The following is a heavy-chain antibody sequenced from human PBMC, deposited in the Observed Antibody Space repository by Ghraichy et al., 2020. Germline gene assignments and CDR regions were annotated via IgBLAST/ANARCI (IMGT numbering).Heavy chain of an antibody. Sequence: GGSLRLSCARSGSRLNSNAICVVRMPPGTGLKWVSLMSSSGYSTYYADSVKGRFTISRDNSKNTLYLQMNSLTAEDTAVYYCAKTNTITMTTTRRWFDPWG. V-gene: IGHV3-23*01. CDR2: MSSSGYST. CDR3: AKTNTITMTTTRRWFDP. J-gene: IGHJ5*02. D-gene: IGHD1-14*01. CDR1: GSRLNSNA.